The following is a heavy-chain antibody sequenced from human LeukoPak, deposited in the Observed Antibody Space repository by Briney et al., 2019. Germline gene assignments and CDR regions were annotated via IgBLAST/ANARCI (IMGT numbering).Heavy chain of an antibody. CDR2: ISYDGSNK. CDR1: GLTFRSHG. CDR3: AREWRDIVVVPAVKRPFDY. Sequence: GRSLRLSCVASGLTFRSHGMHWVRQAPGKGLEWVAVISYDGSNKYYADSVKGRFTISRDNSKNTLYLQMNSLRAGDTAVYYCAREWRDIVVVPAVKRPFDYWGQGTLVTVSS. D-gene: IGHD2-2*01. J-gene: IGHJ4*02. V-gene: IGHV3-30*19.